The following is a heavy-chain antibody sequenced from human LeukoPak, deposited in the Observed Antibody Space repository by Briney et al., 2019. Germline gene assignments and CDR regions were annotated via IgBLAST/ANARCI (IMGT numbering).Heavy chain of an antibody. CDR3: ARDYYDSSGYNWFDP. CDR1: GYTFTSYG. CDR2: ISAYNGNT. J-gene: IGHJ5*02. Sequence: GASVKVSCKASGYTFTSYGISWVRQAPGQGLESMGWISAYNGNTNYAQKLQGRVTMTTDTSTSTAYMELRSLRSDDTAVYYCARDYYDSSGYNWFDPWGQGTLVTVSS. D-gene: IGHD3-22*01. V-gene: IGHV1-18*01.